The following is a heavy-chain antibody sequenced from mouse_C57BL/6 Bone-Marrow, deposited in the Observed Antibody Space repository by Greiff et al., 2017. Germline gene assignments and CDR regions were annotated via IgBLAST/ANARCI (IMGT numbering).Heavy chain of an antibody. Sequence: QVQLQQPGAELVKPGASVKLSCKASGYTFTSYWMHWVQQRPGRGLEWIGRIDPNGGGTKYNEQFKSKATLTVDKPSSAAYMQRSSLKYEDSAVYYSARGRLRRCDYWGQGTTLTVSS. D-gene: IGHD2-4*01. CDR3: ARGRLRRCDY. J-gene: IGHJ2*01. V-gene: IGHV1-72*01. CDR1: GYTFTSYW. CDR2: IDPNGGGT.